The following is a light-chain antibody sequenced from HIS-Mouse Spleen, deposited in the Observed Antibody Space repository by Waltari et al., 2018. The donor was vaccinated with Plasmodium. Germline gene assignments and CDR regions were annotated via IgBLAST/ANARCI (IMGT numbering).Light chain of an antibody. CDR3: SSYTSSSTLNYV. Sequence: QSALTQPASVSGSPGQSITISCTGTSSDVGGYNYVSWYQQHPGKAPKLMIYDVSKRPSGVSNRFSGSKSGNTASLTISGLQAEDEADYHCSSYTSSSTLNYVFGTGTKVTVL. J-gene: IGLJ1*01. CDR1: SSDVGGYNY. CDR2: DVS. V-gene: IGLV2-14*03.